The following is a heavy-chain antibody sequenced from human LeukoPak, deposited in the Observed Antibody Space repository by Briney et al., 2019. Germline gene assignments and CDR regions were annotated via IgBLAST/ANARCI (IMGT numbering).Heavy chain of an antibody. Sequence: GGSLRLSCAASGFTFSNYAMTWVRQAPGKGLEWVSTISASVGTTYYADSVKGRFTISRDNSKNTLYLQMNSLRAEDTAVHYCAKRPAAAGIGYGYWGQGTLVTVSS. J-gene: IGHJ4*02. D-gene: IGHD6-13*01. CDR2: ISASVGTT. CDR3: AKRPAAAGIGYGY. V-gene: IGHV3-23*01. CDR1: GFTFSNYA.